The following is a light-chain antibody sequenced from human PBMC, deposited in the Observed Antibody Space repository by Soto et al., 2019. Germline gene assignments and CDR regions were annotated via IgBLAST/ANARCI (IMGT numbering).Light chain of an antibody. Sequence: EIVLTQSPGTLSLSSGERATLSCRASQSVRSNYLAWYQQKPGQAPRLLIYGASSRATGIPDRFGGSGSGTDFTITISRLQPEDFAVYYCQQCASLPLTFRGGTKVEIK. J-gene: IGKJ4*01. V-gene: IGKV3-20*01. CDR3: QQCASLPLT. CDR1: QSVRSNY. CDR2: GAS.